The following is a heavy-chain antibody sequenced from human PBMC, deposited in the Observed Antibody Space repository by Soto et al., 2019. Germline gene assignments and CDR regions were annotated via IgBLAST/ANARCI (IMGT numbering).Heavy chain of an antibody. CDR1: GGTFSSYA. CDR3: ALKGIAAADVDY. V-gene: IGHV1-69*01. J-gene: IGHJ4*02. Sequence: QVQLVQSGAEVKKPGSSVKVSCKASGGTFSSYAISWVRQAPGQGLEWMGGIIPIFCTANYAQKFQGRVTITADESTSTSYMELSSLRSEDTAVYYCALKGIAAADVDYWGQGTLVTVSS. CDR2: IIPIFCTA. D-gene: IGHD6-13*01.